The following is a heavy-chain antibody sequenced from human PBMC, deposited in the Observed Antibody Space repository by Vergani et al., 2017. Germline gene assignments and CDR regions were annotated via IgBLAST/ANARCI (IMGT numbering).Heavy chain of an antibody. J-gene: IGHJ4*02. CDR1: GFTLSNYD. Sequence: QVQLVESGGGVVQRGGSLRLSCATSGFTLSNYDMQWIRQGPGKGLEFVAFIQFDGSNQYYADSVKGRFTLSRDFTKNTLYLQMNSLRTDDTATYYCARGSSVLLWFGELPFDYWGQGTLVTVSS. CDR2: IQFDGSNQ. CDR3: ARGSSVLLWFGELPFDY. D-gene: IGHD3-10*01. V-gene: IGHV3-30*02.